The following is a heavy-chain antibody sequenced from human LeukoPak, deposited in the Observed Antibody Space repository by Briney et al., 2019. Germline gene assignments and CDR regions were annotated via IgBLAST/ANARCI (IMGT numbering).Heavy chain of an antibody. CDR1: GGTFSNYA. Sequence: SVKVSCKAPGGTFSNYAISWVRQAPGQGLEWMGRIIPIFGTANYAQKFQGRVTITTDESTSTAYMDLSSLRSEDTAVYYCARAFLGAGDPYYFDYWGQGTLVTVSS. D-gene: IGHD1-26*01. V-gene: IGHV1-69*05. J-gene: IGHJ4*02. CDR3: ARAFLGAGDPYYFDY. CDR2: IIPIFGTA.